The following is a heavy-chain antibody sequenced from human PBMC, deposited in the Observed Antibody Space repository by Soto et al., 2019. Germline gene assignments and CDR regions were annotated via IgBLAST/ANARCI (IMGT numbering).Heavy chain of an antibody. CDR1: GGSISSGGYS. CDR2: IYRSGST. D-gene: IGHD4-4*01. J-gene: IGHJ4*02. CDR3: ARGYVTTYYFDY. V-gene: IGHV4-30-2*01. Sequence: SETLSLTCAVSGGSISSGGYSWSWIRQPPGKGLEWIGYIYRSGSTYYNPSLKSRVTISVDRSKNQFSLKLSSVTAADTAVYYCARGYVTTYYFDYWGQGTLVTVSS.